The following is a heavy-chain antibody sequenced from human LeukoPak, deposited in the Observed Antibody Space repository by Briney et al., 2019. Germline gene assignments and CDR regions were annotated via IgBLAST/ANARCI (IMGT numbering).Heavy chain of an antibody. D-gene: IGHD3-22*01. CDR1: GFSLSTTGVA. Sequence: SGPTLVKPTQTLTLTCTFSGFSLSTTGVAVGWIRQPPGKALEWLALIYWDDDKRYSPSLKSRLTITKDTSKNQVVLTMTNMDPVDTAAYYCAPLKGDIVVDSHWGQGTLVTVSS. V-gene: IGHV2-5*02. J-gene: IGHJ4*02. CDR2: IYWDDDK. CDR3: APLKGDIVVDSH.